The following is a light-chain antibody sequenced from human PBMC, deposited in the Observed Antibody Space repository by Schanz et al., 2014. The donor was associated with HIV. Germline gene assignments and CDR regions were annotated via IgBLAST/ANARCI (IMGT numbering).Light chain of an antibody. J-gene: IGKJ4*01. CDR3: KQYVTSTRIT. V-gene: IGKV3-20*01. CDR1: QSISSTY. Sequence: EGVLTQSPGSLSFSPGERATLSCRASQSISSTYLAWYQQRPGQAPRLLIHGASRMATGIPDRFSGSGSGTDFTLTISRLEPEDSAVYYCKQYVTSTRITFGGGTKVEIK. CDR2: GAS.